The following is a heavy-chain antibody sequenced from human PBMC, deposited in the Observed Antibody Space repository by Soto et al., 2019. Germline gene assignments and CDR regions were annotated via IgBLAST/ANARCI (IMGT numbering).Heavy chain of an antibody. J-gene: IGHJ4*02. CDR2: IIPILGIA. D-gene: IGHD4-17*01. V-gene: IGHV1-69*02. CDR1: GGTFSSYT. Sequence: ASVKVSCKASGGTFSSYTISWVRQAPGQGLECMGRIIPILGIANYAQKFQGRVTITADKSTSTAYMELSSLRSEDTAVYYCARVYGDYGGREYYFDYWGQGTLVTVSS. CDR3: ARVYGDYGGREYYFDY.